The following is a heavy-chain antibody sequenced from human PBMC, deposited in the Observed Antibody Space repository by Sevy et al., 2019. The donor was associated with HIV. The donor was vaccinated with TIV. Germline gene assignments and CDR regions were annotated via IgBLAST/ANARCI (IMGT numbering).Heavy chain of an antibody. CDR3: ARGPPPFYGMDV. J-gene: IGHJ6*02. Sequence: GGSLRLSCAASGYTFNNAWMSWVRQAPGKGLEWVSSITSTSDYIYYADSLKGRCTISRDNAKTLLYLQMNSLRAEDTAVYYCARGPPPFYGMDVWGQGTTVTVSS. V-gene: IGHV3-21*06. CDR2: ITSTSDYI. CDR1: GYTFNNAW.